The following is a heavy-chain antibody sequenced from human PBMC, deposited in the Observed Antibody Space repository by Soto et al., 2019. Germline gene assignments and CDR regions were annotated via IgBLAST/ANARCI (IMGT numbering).Heavy chain of an antibody. V-gene: IGHV4-59*01. CDR2: IYYSGGT. J-gene: IGHJ4*02. CDR1: GGSIRSYY. D-gene: IGHD1-1*01. Sequence: PSETLSLTCTVSGGSIRSYYWSWIRQPPGKGLEWIGYIYYSGGTTYNPSLKSRVTISVDTSKNQFSLKMSSVTAADTSVYYCAASNGESWNLEYWGQGTLVTVSS. CDR3: AASNGESWNLEY.